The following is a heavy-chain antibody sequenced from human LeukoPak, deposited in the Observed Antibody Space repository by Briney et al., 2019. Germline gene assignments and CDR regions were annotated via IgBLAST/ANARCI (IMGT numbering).Heavy chain of an antibody. V-gene: IGHV4-34*01. D-gene: IGHD3-3*01. CDR2: INHSGST. J-gene: IGHJ6*03. CDR1: GGSFSGYY. Sequence: SETLSLTCAVYGGSFSGYYWSWIRQPPGKGLEWIGEINHSGSTNYNPSLKSRVTISVDTSKNQFSLKLGSVTAADTAVYYCARHLFYDFWSGQRRDYYYYYMDVWGKGTTVTVSS. CDR3: ARHLFYDFWSGQRRDYYYYYMDV.